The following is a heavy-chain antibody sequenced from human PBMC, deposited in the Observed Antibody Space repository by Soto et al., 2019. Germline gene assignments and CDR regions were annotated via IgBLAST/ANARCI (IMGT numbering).Heavy chain of an antibody. CDR3: AHNTGVYCSSTSCYGATLFDY. CDR2: IYWNDDK. V-gene: IGHV2-5*01. CDR1: GFSLSTSGVG. J-gene: IGHJ4*02. D-gene: IGHD2-2*01. Sequence: QITLKESGPTLVKPTQTLTLTCTFSGFSLSTSGVGVGWIRQPPGKALEWLALIYWNDDKRYSPSLKSRLTITKDTSKNQVVLTMTNMDPVDTATYYCAHNTGVYCSSTSCYGATLFDYWGQGTLVTVSS.